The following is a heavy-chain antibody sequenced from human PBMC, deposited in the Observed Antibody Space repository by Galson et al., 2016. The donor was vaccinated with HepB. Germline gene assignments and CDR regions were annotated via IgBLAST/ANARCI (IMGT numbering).Heavy chain of an antibody. D-gene: IGHD5-18*01. V-gene: IGHV3-11*01. CDR3: ARDPDTSSKVDV. Sequence: SLRLSCAASGFRFSDHYMSWIRQVPGKGLESIARISSGGSPSYYAESVRGRFTISRDNSKNSLYLQLNSLRAEDTAVYYCARDPDTSSKVDVWGQGTSVIVCS. J-gene: IGHJ6*02. CDR1: GFRFSDHY. CDR2: ISSGGSPS.